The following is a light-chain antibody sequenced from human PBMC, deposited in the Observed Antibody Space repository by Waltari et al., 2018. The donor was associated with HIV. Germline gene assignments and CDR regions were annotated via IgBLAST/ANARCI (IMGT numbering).Light chain of an antibody. Sequence: QSALTQPPSASGSPAQSLTLSCTGTSSDGGGYNYVSRYQQHPGKAPKLMVYEVTKRPSGVPDRFSGSKSGNTASLTVSGLQAEDEADYYCSSYAGSSNLRVFGGGTKLTVL. V-gene: IGLV2-8*01. CDR1: SSDGGGYNY. CDR3: SSYAGSSNLRV. CDR2: EVT. J-gene: IGLJ2*01.